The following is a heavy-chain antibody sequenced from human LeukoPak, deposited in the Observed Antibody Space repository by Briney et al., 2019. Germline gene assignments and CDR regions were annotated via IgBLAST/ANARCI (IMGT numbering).Heavy chain of an antibody. J-gene: IGHJ5*02. CDR1: GYTLTELS. CDR2: FDPEDGET. V-gene: IGHV1-24*01. Sequence: ASVKVSCKVSGYTLTELSMHWVRQAPGKGLEWMGGFDPEDGETIYAQKFQGRVTMTEDTSTDTAYMELSSLRSDDMAIYFCTRGAKFRFYGSGTYYTSLPFDPWGQGTLVTVSS. D-gene: IGHD3-10*01. CDR3: TRGAKFRFYGSGTYYTSLPFDP.